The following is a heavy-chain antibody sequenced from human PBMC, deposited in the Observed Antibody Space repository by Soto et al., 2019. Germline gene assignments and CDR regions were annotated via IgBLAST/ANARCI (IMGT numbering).Heavy chain of an antibody. D-gene: IGHD3-3*02. CDR3: ARLHFYGPNCAPLAP. J-gene: IGHJ5*02. Sequence: SETLSLTCAVSGGSISSGGYSWSWIRQPPGKGLEWIGYIYHSGSTYYNPSLKSRVTMSVDTSKKQLSLRLRSVTAADTAVYYCARLHFYGPNCAPLAPGGQETLVTVPS. V-gene: IGHV4-30-2*03. CDR2: IYHSGST. CDR1: GGSISSGGYS.